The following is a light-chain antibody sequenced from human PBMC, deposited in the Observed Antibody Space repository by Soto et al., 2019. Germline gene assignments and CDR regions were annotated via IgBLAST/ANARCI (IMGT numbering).Light chain of an antibody. V-gene: IGKV3-20*01. CDR3: QQYGSSHT. Sequence: DTVLTQSPGTLSLSPGERATLSCRASQSVGTYLAWYQQKPGQAPRLLIYGASSRAIGIPDRFSGSVSGSDFILTINRLEPEDFAVYYCQQYGSSHTFGQGTRLEI. J-gene: IGKJ5*01. CDR2: GAS. CDR1: QSVGTY.